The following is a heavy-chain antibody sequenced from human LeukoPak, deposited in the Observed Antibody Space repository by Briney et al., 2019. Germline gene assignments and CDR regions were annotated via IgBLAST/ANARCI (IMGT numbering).Heavy chain of an antibody. J-gene: IGHJ4*02. V-gene: IGHV3-53*01. CDR2: IYTGGST. Sequence: QPGGSLRLSCAASGFTVSSNYMSWVRQAPGKGLEWVSVIYTGGSTYYAGSVKGRFTISRDNSKKTLYLQVNSLRAEDTAVYYCARVGSGWEFDHWGQGTLVTVSS. CDR3: ARVGSGWEFDH. CDR1: GFTVSSNY. D-gene: IGHD6-19*01.